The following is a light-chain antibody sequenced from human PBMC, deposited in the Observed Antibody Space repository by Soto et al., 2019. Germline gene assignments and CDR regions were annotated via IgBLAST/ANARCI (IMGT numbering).Light chain of an antibody. J-gene: IGLJ1*01. Sequence: QSVLTQRRSVSGSPGQSVTISCSGTSRHVGNYNYVSWYQQHPGKAPKLMIYDVIKRPSGVPDRFSGSKSDNTASLTISGLQAEDEADYYCCSYAGSYTYVFGTGTQAPS. CDR3: CSYAGSYTYV. V-gene: IGLV2-11*01. CDR2: DVI. CDR1: SRHVGNYNY.